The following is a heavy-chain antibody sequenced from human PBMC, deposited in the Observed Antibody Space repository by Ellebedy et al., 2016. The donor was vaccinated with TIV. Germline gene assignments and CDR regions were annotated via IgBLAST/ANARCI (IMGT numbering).Heavy chain of an antibody. D-gene: IGHD1-26*01. CDR2: IWYDGSNK. J-gene: IGHJ3*02. CDR3: ARDSGFVTWKDAFDI. V-gene: IGHV3-33*08. CDR1: GFPFSSYG. Sequence: GESLKISCAASGFPFSSYGMHWVRQAPGKGLEWVAVIWYDGSNKYYADSVKGRFTISRDNSKNTLYLQMNSLRAEDTAVYYCARDSGFVTWKDAFDIWGQGTMVTVSS.